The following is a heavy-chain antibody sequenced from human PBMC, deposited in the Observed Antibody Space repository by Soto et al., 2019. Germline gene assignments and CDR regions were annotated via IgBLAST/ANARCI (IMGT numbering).Heavy chain of an antibody. CDR2: INAGNGNT. D-gene: IGHD3-16*02. CDR1: GYTFTSYA. Sequence: ASVKVSCKASGYTFTSYAMHWLRQAPGQRLEWMGWINAGNGNTKYSQKFQGRVTITRDTSASTAYMELSSLRSEDTAVYYCARDHAGAIGPRYYYYYGMDVWGQGTTVTVSS. CDR3: ARDHAGAIGPRYYYYYGMDV. V-gene: IGHV1-3*01. J-gene: IGHJ6*02.